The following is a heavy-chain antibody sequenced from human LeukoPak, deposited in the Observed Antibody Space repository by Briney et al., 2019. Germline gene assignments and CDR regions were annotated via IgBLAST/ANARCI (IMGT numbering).Heavy chain of an antibody. CDR1: EFTPSSSA. Sequence: GGTLSLSCSPSEFTPSSSAMSWVRQAPGKGLDWVSAISNNGGYTYYADSVKGRFTISRDNSKNTLYLQMNSLRAEDTAVYYCAKDLSRGWDYFDYWGQGTLVTVSS. J-gene: IGHJ4*02. CDR3: AKDLSRGWDYFDY. CDR2: ISNNGGYT. V-gene: IGHV3-23*01. D-gene: IGHD6-19*01.